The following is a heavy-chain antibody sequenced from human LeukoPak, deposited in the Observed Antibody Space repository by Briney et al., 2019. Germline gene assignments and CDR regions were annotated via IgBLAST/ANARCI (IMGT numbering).Heavy chain of an antibody. J-gene: IGHJ4*02. CDR2: IRYDGSNK. Sequence: AGGSLRLSCAASGFTFSSYGMHWVRQAPGKGLEWVAFIRYDGSNKYYADSVKGRLTISRDNSKNTLYLQMNSLRAEDTAVYYCAKDSPITIFGVVKGLLNYFDYWGQGTLVTVSS. CDR1: GFTFSSYG. V-gene: IGHV3-30*02. CDR3: AKDSPITIFGVVKGLLNYFDY. D-gene: IGHD3-3*01.